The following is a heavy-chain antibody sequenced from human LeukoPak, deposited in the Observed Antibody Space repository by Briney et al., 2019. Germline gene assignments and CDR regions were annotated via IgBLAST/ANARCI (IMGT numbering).Heavy chain of an antibody. V-gene: IGHV5-51*01. CDR3: GRRPFYYDSSGSVRPNAFDI. J-gene: IGHJ3*02. D-gene: IGHD3-22*01. CDR2: IYPGDSDS. Sequence: GASLKISCKGSGYSFTSYWIGWVRQMPGKGLEWMGIIYPGDSDSRDSPSFQGQVTISADKSISTAYLQWSSLKGSDTAMYYCGRRPFYYDSSGSVRPNAFDIWGQGTMVTVSS. CDR1: GYSFTSYW.